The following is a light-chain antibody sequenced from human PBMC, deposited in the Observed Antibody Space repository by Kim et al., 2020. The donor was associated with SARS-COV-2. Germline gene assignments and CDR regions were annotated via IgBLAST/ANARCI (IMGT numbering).Light chain of an antibody. V-gene: IGLV3-1*01. Sequence: SVSTGQTASIPGSGHDLVKKYVCWYQQRPGRSPVLVIYQDTKRPSGIPERFSGSNSENTATLTISGTQAIDEADYYCQAWDSTTAVFGAGTQLTVL. CDR3: QAWDSTTAV. CDR2: QDT. CDR1: DLVKKY. J-gene: IGLJ2*01.